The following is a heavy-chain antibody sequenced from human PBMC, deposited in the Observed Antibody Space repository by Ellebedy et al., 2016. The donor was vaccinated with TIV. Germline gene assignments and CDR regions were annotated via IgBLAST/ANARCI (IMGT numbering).Heavy chain of an antibody. Sequence: PGGSLRLSCAASGFTFSTYSLNWVRQAPGKGLEWVSSISTITNYADSVRGRFTISSDNAKNSLYLQMNSLRVDDTAVYYCARDQPGYGGYEIWGQGTLVTVSS. CDR2: ISTIT. D-gene: IGHD5-12*01. V-gene: IGHV3-21*01. J-gene: IGHJ4*02. CDR1: GFTFSTYS. CDR3: ARDQPGYGGYEI.